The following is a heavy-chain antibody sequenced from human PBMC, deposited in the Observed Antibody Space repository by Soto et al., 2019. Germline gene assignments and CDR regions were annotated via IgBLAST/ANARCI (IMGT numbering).Heavy chain of an antibody. CDR3: ARGSVDTVDSSGFYEY. D-gene: IGHD3-22*01. Sequence: PSETLSLTCFVSGYSISAGGYYWSWIRHHPGKGLEWIGSFYSSGSIIYNPSLRSRVSISGDTSSNQFSMSLTSVTAADGAVYYCARGSVDTVDSSGFYEYWGQGTPVTVSS. CDR2: FYSSGSI. CDR1: GYSISAGGYY. J-gene: IGHJ4*02. V-gene: IGHV4-31*03.